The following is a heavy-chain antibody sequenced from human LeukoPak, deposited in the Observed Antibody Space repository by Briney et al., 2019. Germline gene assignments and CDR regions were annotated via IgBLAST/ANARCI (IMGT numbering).Heavy chain of an antibody. CDR2: IGSSGVTK. J-gene: IGHJ5*02. V-gene: IGHV3-48*03. CDR1: GFTFSNYE. CDR3: ARDVWFDP. Sequence: GGSLRLSCTASGFTFSNYEMNWIRQAAGKGPEWASYIGSSGVTKHYADSVKGRFTISRDNPKNSVFLQMNSLRVEDTAVYYCARDVWFDPWGQGTLVTVSS.